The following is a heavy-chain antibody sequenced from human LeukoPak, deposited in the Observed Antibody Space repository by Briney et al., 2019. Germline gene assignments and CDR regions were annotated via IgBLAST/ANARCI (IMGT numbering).Heavy chain of an antibody. CDR1: GFSFSDSY. CDR3: ARRGNMSSHAFDI. Sequence: GGSRRLSCAASGFSFSDSYMSWIRQAPGQGLEWLSYIKSSDTSTFYADSVKGRFTVSRDNAKNSLYLQMNSLRAEDTAMYYCARRGNMSSHAFDIWGQGTVVTVSS. CDR2: IKSSDTST. D-gene: IGHD2/OR15-2a*01. J-gene: IGHJ3*02. V-gene: IGHV3-11*01.